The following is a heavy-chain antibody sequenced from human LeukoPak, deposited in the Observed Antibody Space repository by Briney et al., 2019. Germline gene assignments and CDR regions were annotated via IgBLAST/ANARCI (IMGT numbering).Heavy chain of an antibody. D-gene: IGHD6-13*01. CDR1: GYTCTSYG. J-gene: IGHJ4*02. V-gene: IGHV1-18*01. Sequence: GASVKVSCKASGYTCTSYGISWVRQAPGQGLEWMGWISTYNGNTNYAQKLQGRVTMTTDTSTSTAYMELRSLRSDDTAVYYCARVGYSSSPGSPVDYWGQGTLVTVSS. CDR2: ISTYNGNT. CDR3: ARVGYSSSPGSPVDY.